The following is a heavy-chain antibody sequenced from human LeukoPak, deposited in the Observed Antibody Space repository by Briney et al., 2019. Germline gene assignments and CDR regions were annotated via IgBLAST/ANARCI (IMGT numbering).Heavy chain of an antibody. Sequence: SETLSLTCTVSGDSISSYYWSWIRQPPGKGLEWIGYISYSGSTNYNPSLKSRLTMSVDTSKNQFSLNLNSVTAADTAIYYCARHGSGSTSSWYDYWGQGTLVTVSS. J-gene: IGHJ4*02. CDR2: ISYSGST. CDR1: GDSISSYY. D-gene: IGHD6-13*01. V-gene: IGHV4-59*08. CDR3: ARHGSGSTSSWYDY.